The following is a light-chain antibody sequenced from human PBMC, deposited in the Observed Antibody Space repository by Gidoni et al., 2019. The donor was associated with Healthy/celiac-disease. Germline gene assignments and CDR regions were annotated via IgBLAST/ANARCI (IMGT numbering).Light chain of an antibody. CDR1: SSDVGSYNL. J-gene: IGLJ2*01. Sequence: QSALTQPASVSGSPGQSITISCTGTSSDVGSYNLVSWSQQHPGKAPKLMIYEGSKRPSGVSNRFSGSKSGNTASLTISGLQAEDEADYYCCSYAGRDVVFGGGTKLTVL. V-gene: IGLV2-23*01. CDR3: CSYAGRDVV. CDR2: EGS.